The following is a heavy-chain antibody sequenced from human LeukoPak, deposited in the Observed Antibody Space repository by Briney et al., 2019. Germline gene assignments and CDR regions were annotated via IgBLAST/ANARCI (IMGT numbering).Heavy chain of an antibody. V-gene: IGHV1-2*04. Sequence: ASVTVSYKASGYTFTSYGITWVRQAPGQGLEWMGWINPNSGGTNYAQKFQGWVTMTRDTSISTAYMELSRLRSDDTAVYYCARDSGTGYGSGSYYDYWGLGTLVTVSS. CDR2: INPNSGGT. CDR1: GYTFTSYG. D-gene: IGHD3-10*01. J-gene: IGHJ4*02. CDR3: ARDSGTGYGSGSYYDY.